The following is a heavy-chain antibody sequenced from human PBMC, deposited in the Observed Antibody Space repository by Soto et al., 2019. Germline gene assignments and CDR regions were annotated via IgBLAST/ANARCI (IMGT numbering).Heavy chain of an antibody. V-gene: IGHV4-31*03. J-gene: IGHJ5*02. D-gene: IGHD6-13*01. CDR1: GGSISSNDFY. CDR3: ARLSGSWQSWFAP. CDR2: IYYSGNT. Sequence: QVQLQESGPGLVKPSQTLSLTCIVSGGSISSNDFYWSWIRQHPGKGLEWIGYIYYSGNTYYNPSLKRRVTILVDTSKNQFSLKVSSVTAADTAVYYCARLSGSWQSWFAPWGQGTLVTVSS.